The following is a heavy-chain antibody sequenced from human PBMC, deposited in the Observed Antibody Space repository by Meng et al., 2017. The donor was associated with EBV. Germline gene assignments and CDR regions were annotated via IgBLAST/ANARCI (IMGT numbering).Heavy chain of an antibody. V-gene: IGHV1-18*01. J-gene: IGHJ5*02. Sequence: AQLVKAGAEVKKPGASVKVSCKASGYTFTSYGISWVRQAPGQGLEWMGWISAYNGNTNYAQKLQGRVTMTTDTSTSTAYMELRSLRSDDTAVYYCARETSGYDFNWFDPWGQGTLVTVSS. D-gene: IGHD5-12*01. CDR1: GYTFTSYG. CDR2: ISAYNGNT. CDR3: ARETSGYDFNWFDP.